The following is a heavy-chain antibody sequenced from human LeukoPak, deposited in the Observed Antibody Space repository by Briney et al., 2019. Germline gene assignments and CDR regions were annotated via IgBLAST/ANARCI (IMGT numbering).Heavy chain of an antibody. V-gene: IGHV4-59*01. D-gene: IGHD2-21*02. J-gene: IGHJ4*02. Sequence: SETLSLTCTVSGGSISDYYWSWIRQPPGKGLEWIGFSYNSVSTNYNPSLKSRVTISLDMSKNQFSLRLSSVTAADTAVYYCAREAPCGGDCYAFDYWGQGTLVTVSS. CDR1: GGSISDYY. CDR3: AREAPCGGDCYAFDY. CDR2: SYNSVST.